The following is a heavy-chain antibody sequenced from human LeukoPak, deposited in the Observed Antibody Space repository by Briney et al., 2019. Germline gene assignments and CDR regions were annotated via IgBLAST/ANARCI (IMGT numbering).Heavy chain of an antibody. J-gene: IGHJ3*02. CDR3: AKDRSGYGDAFDI. D-gene: IGHD5-12*01. CDR2: ISYDGSNK. Sequence: GGSLRLSCAASGFTFSSYWMSWVRQAPGKGLEWVAVISYDGSNKYYADSVKGRFTISRDNSKNTLYLQMNSLRAEDTAVYYCAKDRSGYGDAFDIWGQGTMVTVSS. CDR1: GFTFSSYW. V-gene: IGHV3-30*18.